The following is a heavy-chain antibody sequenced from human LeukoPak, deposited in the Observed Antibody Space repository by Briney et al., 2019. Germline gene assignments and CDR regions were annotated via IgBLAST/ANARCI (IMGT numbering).Heavy chain of an antibody. J-gene: IGHJ6*02. CDR2: IYYSGST. CDR1: GGSISSGGYY. V-gene: IGHV4-31*03. Sequence: SQTLSLTCTVSGGSISSGGYYWSWLRQHPGKVLEWSGNIYYSGSTYYNPSLKSRVTISVDTSKTQFSLKLSSVTAADTAVYYCARENVILAYGMDVWGQGTTVTVSS. D-gene: IGHD3/OR15-3a*01. CDR3: ARENVILAYGMDV.